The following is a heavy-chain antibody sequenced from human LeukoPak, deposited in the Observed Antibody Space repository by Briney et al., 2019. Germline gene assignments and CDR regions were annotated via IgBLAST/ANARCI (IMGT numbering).Heavy chain of an antibody. D-gene: IGHD3-10*01. CDR3: ARDWDTYYYGSGSYYNGIDY. CDR1: GGTFSSYA. V-gene: IGHV1-69*04. CDR2: IIPILGIA. J-gene: IGHJ4*02. Sequence: SVKVSCKASGGTFSSYAISWVRQAPGQGLEWMGRIIPILGIANYAQKFLGRVAITADKSTSTAYMELSSLRSEDTAVYYCARDWDTYYYGSGSYYNGIDYWGQGTLVTVSS.